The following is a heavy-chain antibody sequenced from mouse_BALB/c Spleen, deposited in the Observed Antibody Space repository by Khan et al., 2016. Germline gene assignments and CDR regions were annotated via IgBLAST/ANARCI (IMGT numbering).Heavy chain of an antibody. J-gene: IGHJ3*01. Sequence: QVQLKQVGPGLVAPSQSLSITCTVSGFSLTNSGVHWVRQPPRKGLDWLGVIWAGGSTDYNSALMSRLSITRDTTQNQVFLKMNSLQTDDTAMYYCARDDQDFDAWFASWGQGTLVTVSA. V-gene: IGHV2-9*02. CDR2: IWAGGST. CDR3: ARDDQDFDAWFAS. CDR1: GFSLTNSG.